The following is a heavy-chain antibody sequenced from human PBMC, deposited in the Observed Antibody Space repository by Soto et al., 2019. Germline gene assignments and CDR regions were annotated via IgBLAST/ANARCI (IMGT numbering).Heavy chain of an antibody. V-gene: IGHV5-51*01. CDR3: ARHASPSYSSSWYTPEYFQP. J-gene: IGHJ1*01. D-gene: IGHD6-13*01. Sequence: GESLKISCKGSGYSFTSYWIGWVRQMPGKGLEWMGIIYPGDSDTRYSPSFQGQVTISADKSISTAYLQWSSLKASDTAMYYCARHASPSYSSSWYTPEYFQPWGQGNLVTVSS. CDR1: GYSFTSYW. CDR2: IYPGDSDT.